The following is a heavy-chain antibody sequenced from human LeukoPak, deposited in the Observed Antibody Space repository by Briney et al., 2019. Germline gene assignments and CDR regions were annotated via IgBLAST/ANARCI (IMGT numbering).Heavy chain of an antibody. Sequence: ASVKVSCKASGYTFTSYGISWVRQAPGQGLEWMGWIIPYNGNTKYAQKLQGRVTMTTDTSTSTAYMELRSLRFDDTAVYYCARDRDDGGSRGVFDIWGQGTMVTVSS. CDR2: IIPYNGNT. D-gene: IGHD4-23*01. V-gene: IGHV1-18*01. J-gene: IGHJ3*02. CDR1: GYTFTSYG. CDR3: ARDRDDGGSRGVFDI.